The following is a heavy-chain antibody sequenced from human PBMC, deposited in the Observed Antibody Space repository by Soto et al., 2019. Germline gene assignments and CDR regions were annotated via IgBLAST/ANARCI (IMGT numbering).Heavy chain of an antibody. CDR1: GFTFSEYY. D-gene: IGHD6-6*01. J-gene: IGHJ6*04. CDR2: ISSSSSYT. V-gene: IGHV3-11*06. CDR3: ARARSIAARALGSYYYYGMDV. Sequence: GGSLRLSCAASGFTFSEYYMSWIRQAPGKGLEWVSYISSSSSYTNYADSVKGRFTISRDKAKNSLYLQMNSLRAEDTAVYYCARARSIAARALGSYYYYGMDVWGEGTTVTVAS.